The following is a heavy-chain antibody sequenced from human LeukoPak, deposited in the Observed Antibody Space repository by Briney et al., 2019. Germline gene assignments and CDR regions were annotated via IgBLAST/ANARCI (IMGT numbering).Heavy chain of an antibody. CDR2: IWYDGSNK. CDR3: ARAVGPFDY. D-gene: IGHD2-15*01. CDR1: GFIFSTYG. V-gene: IGHV3-33*01. J-gene: IGHJ4*02. Sequence: PGGSLRLSCGTSGFIFSTYGMHWVRQAPGEGLEWVAVIWYDGSNKYYADSVKGRFTISRDNSKNTLYLQMNSLRTEDTAVYYCARAVGPFDYWGQGALVTVSS.